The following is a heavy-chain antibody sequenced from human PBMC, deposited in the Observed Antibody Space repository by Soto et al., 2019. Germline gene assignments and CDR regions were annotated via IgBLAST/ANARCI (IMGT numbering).Heavy chain of an antibody. CDR3: ARDKDWAFDY. D-gene: IGHD3-9*01. CDR1: GFTFSSYS. Sequence: EVQLVESGGGLVKPGGSLRLSCVASGFTFSSYSMVWVRQAPGKGLEWISYIFVTSTTIYYADSVKGRFTVSRDNTQNSLFLLMNSLRAEDTAIYYCARDKDWAFDYWGQGTLVTVPS. CDR2: IFVTSTTI. J-gene: IGHJ4*02. V-gene: IGHV3-48*04.